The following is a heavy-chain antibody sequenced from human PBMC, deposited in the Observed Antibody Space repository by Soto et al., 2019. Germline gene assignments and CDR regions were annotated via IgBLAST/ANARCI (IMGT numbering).Heavy chain of an antibody. CDR3: ARGDYGNTLYYFDY. J-gene: IGHJ4*02. Sequence: QVQLVRSGAEVKKPGASVKVSCKASGYTFTSYGVSWVRQAPGQGLEWMGWISAYNGNTKYAQKLQGRVTMTTDTSTSTVYMELRSLRSDDTAVYYCARGDYGNTLYYFDYWGQGTLVTVSS. CDR1: GYTFTSYG. V-gene: IGHV1-18*01. D-gene: IGHD4-17*01. CDR2: ISAYNGNT.